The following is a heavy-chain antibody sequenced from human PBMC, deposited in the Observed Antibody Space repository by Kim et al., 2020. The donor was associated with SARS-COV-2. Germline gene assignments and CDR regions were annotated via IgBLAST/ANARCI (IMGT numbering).Heavy chain of an antibody. CDR1: GYTFTSYG. D-gene: IGHD6-19*01. CDR2: ISAYNGNT. CDR3: ARVADSSGWQVLFDY. Sequence: ASVKVSCKASGYTFTSYGISWVRQAPGQGLEWMGWISAYNGNTNYAQKLQGRVTMTTDTSTSTAYMELRSLRSDDTAVYYCARVADSSGWQVLFDYWGQGTLVTVSS. J-gene: IGHJ4*02. V-gene: IGHV1-18*04.